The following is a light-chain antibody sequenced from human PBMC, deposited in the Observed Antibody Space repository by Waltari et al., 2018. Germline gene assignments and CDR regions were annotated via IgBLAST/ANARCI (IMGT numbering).Light chain of an antibody. J-gene: IGKJ4*01. CDR1: QSITSY. Sequence: DIQMTQSPSSLSASVGDSVPITCRASQSITSYLNWYQQKPGKAPKLLIYAASSLQSGVPSRFSGSGSGTDFTLTISSLQPEDFATYYCQQSDSMPLTFGGGTKVEI. CDR2: AAS. V-gene: IGKV1-39*01. CDR3: QQSDSMPLT.